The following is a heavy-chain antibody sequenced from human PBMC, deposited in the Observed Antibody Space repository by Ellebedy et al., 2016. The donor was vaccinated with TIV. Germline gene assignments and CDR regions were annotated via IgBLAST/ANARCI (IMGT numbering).Heavy chain of an antibody. CDR2: MNPNSGNT. J-gene: IGHJ4*02. D-gene: IGHD5-18*01. CDR1: GYTFTSYD. V-gene: IGHV1-8*01. Sequence: ASVKVSCKASGYTFTSYDINWVRQATEQGLECMGWMNPNSGNTGYAQKFQGRVTMTRNTSISTAYMELSSLRSEDTAVYYCARGGYSYGSGDFDYWGQGTLVTVSS. CDR3: ARGGYSYGSGDFDY.